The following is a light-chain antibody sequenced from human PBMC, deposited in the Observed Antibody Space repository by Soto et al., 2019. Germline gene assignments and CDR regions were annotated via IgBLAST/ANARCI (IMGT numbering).Light chain of an antibody. V-gene: IGKV3-20*01. J-gene: IGKJ3*01. CDR2: AAS. CDR3: QQYGSSPVT. CDR1: QSVSSSY. Sequence: EIVLTQSPGTLSLSPGERATLSCRASQSVSSSYLAWYQQKPGQAPRLLIYAASRRATGIPDRVSGSGSGTDFPLTISRPEPEDFAVYYCQQYGSSPVTFGPGTKVDIK.